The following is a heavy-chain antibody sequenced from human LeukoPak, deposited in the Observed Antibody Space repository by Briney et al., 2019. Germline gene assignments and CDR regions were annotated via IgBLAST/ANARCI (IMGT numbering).Heavy chain of an antibody. V-gene: IGHV4-39*01. CDR2: IYYSGST. J-gene: IGHJ4*02. CDR3: ARRSYQLLNGAEPFDY. CDR1: GGSISSSSYY. Sequence: PSETLSLTCTVSGGSISSSSYYWGWIRQPPGKGLEWIGSIYYSGSTYYNPSLKSRVTISVDTSKNQFSLKLSSVTAADTAVYYCARRSYQLLNGAEPFDYWGQGTLVTVSS. D-gene: IGHD2-2*01.